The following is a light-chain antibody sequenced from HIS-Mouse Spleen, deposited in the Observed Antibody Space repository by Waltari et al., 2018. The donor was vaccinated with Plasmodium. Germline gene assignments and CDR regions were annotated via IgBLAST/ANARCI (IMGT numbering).Light chain of an antibody. Sequence: SYELTQPPSVSVSPGQTARITCSGDALPKKYASWYQQKSGQAPVLVIYEDSKRPSGIPERFSGSSSGTMATLTISGAQVEDEADYYCYSTDSSGNHRVVGGGTKLTVL. CDR3: YSTDSSGNHRV. V-gene: IGLV3-10*01. J-gene: IGLJ3*02. CDR2: EDS. CDR1: ALPKKY.